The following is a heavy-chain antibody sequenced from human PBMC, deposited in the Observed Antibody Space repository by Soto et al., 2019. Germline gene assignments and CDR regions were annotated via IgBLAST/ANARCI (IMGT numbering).Heavy chain of an antibody. J-gene: IGHJ4*02. CDR1: GFTFSSYA. V-gene: IGHV3-30-3*01. CDR2: ISYDGSNK. CDR3: AKDKPGTTSFDY. Sequence: PGGSLRLSCAASGFTFSSYAMHWVRQAPGKGLEWVAVISYDGSNKYYADSVKGRFTISRDTSKNTLYLQLNTLRADDTAVYYCAKDKPGTTSFDYWGQGTLVTVSS. D-gene: IGHD1-1*01.